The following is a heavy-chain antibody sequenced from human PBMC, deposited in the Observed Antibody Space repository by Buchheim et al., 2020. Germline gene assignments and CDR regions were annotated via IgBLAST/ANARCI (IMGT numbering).Heavy chain of an antibody. CDR1: GDSVSSNSAA. CDR2: TYYRSKWYN. CDR3: ARGPATTRTNGILRGYYGMDV. J-gene: IGHJ6*02. V-gene: IGHV6-1*01. D-gene: IGHD1-7*01. Sequence: QVQLQQSGPGLVKPSQTLSLTCAISGDSVSSNSAAWHWIRQSPSRGLEWLGRTYYRSKWYNDYAVSVKSRITINPDKSKNQFSLQLNSVTPEDTAVYYCARGPATTRTNGILRGYYGMDVWGQGTT.